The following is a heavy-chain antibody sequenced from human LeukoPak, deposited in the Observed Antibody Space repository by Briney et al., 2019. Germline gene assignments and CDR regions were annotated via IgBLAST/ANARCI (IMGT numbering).Heavy chain of an antibody. D-gene: IGHD1-26*01. CDR2: INPNSGGI. CDR1: GYTFTGYY. CDR3: ARGDDIVGAPS. V-gene: IGHV1-2*02. J-gene: IGHJ3*01. Sequence: ASVKVSCKASGYTFTGYYMHWVRQAPGQGLEWMGWINPNSGGINYAQKFQGRVTMTRDTSISTAYMELSRLRSDDTAVYYCARGDDIVGAPSWGQGTMVTVSS.